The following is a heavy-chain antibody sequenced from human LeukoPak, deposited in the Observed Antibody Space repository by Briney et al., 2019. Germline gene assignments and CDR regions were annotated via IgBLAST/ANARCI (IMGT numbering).Heavy chain of an antibody. Sequence: PGGSLRLSCTASDFIVSNNFMSWVRQTPGKGLEWVSVISGRGKTYYADSVNGRFTIPRDNSKNIVSLQMNSLRAEDSAVYFCASKLPNYDFSAPTLSIGALDIWGQGTTVTVSS. V-gene: IGHV3-53*01. CDR1: DFIVSNNF. D-gene: IGHD3/OR15-3a*01. J-gene: IGHJ3*02. CDR3: ASKLPNYDFSAPTLSIGALDI. CDR2: ISGRGKT.